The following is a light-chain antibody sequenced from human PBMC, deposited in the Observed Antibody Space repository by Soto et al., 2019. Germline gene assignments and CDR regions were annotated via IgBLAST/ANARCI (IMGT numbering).Light chain of an antibody. CDR3: QQYNDWPPWT. J-gene: IGKJ1*01. CDR1: QSVSSN. Sequence: EIVMTQSPATLSVSPGERATLSCRASQSVSSNLAWYQQKPGQAPRLLIYGASTRAAGIPASFSGGGSRTEFTLTISSLQSEDFAVYFCQQYNDWPPWTFGQGTNVEIK. V-gene: IGKV3-15*01. CDR2: GAS.